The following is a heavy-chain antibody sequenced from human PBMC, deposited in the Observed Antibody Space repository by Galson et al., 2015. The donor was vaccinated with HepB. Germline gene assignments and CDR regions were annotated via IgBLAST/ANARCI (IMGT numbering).Heavy chain of an antibody. J-gene: IGHJ4*02. Sequence: SLRLSCAASGFAFNNYALHWVRQAPDKGLEWVALISYDGSDKYYADSVKGRFTISRDNPKSTLYLQVNSLRTEDTAVYYCARLQCLKKKCSPSVREWLAPVDSWGQGTLVTVSS. D-gene: IGHD6-19*01. CDR1: GFAFNNYA. CDR2: ISYDGSDK. CDR3: ARLQCLKKKCSPSVREWLAPVDS. V-gene: IGHV3-30*03.